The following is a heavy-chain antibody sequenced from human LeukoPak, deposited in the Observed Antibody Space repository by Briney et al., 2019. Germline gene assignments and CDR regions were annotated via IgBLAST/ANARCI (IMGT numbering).Heavy chain of an antibody. CDR2: ISPNSGGT. V-gene: IGHV1-2*02. CDR3: ARDGVYSSSWYVDY. J-gene: IGHJ4*02. D-gene: IGHD6-13*01. Sequence: GASMKVSCKASGYTFTAYYIHWVRQALGQGLEWMGWISPNSGGTNYAQKFQGRVTMTRDTSISTAYMELSGLRSDDTAVYYCARDGVYSSSWYVDYWGQGTLVNVSS. CDR1: GYTFTAYY.